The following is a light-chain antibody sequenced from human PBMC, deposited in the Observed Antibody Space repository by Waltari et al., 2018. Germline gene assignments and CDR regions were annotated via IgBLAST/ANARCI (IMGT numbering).Light chain of an antibody. CDR2: DVT. CDR3: CSFAGTYTWV. J-gene: IGLJ3*02. CDR1: TSDVGCYNY. V-gene: IGLV2-11*01. Sequence: SALTQPRSVSGSPGQSVTNSCTGTTSDVGCYNYVSWYPHHPGKAPKLTIFDVTQRPSGVPDRFSGSKSANTASLTISGLQAEDEADYYCCSFAGTYTWVFGGGTKVTVL.